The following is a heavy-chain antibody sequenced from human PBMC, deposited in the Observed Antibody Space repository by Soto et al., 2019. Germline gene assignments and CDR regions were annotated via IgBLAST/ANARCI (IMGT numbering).Heavy chain of an antibody. J-gene: IGHJ4*02. CDR1: GYTFTSYG. CDR3: ASFPVAEDYRNSPFDL. V-gene: IGHV1-18*01. CDR2: ISTYNGNT. Sequence: QVQLVQSGAEVKKPGSSVKVSCKASGYTFTSYGISWVRQAPGQGLEWMGWISTYNGNTNYAQKLQGRVAITTDTPPSTAYMELRSLRSDDTDVYYCASFPVAEDYRNSPFDLGGKGTLVTLSS. D-gene: IGHD4-4*01.